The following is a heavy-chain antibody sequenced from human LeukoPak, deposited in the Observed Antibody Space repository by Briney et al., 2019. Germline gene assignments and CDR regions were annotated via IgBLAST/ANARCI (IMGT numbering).Heavy chain of an antibody. J-gene: IGHJ6*02. CDR3: ARAINSSGWFGGDPLYYYYYGMAV. CDR1: GYTFTSYD. D-gene: IGHD6-19*01. Sequence: GASVKVSCKASGYTFTSYDIHWVRQATGQGLEWMGWMNPNRGNTGYAQKFQGRVTMTRNTSISTAYMELSSLRSEDTAVYYCARAINSSGWFGGDPLYYYYYGMAVWAKGPRSPSP. V-gene: IGHV1-8*01. CDR2: MNPNRGNT.